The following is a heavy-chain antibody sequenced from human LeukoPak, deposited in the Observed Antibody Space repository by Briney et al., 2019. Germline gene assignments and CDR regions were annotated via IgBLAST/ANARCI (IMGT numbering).Heavy chain of an antibody. J-gene: IGHJ4*02. D-gene: IGHD1-26*01. CDR3: ARDRGSYSDY. CDR1: GGSISSSRYY. CDR2: IYYRGST. V-gene: IGHV4-39*07. Sequence: SETLSLTCTVSGGSISSSRYYWGWIRQPPGKGLEWIGSIYYRGSTYYNPSLKSRVSLSVDTSKHHFSLRLSSVTAADTAVYYCARDRGSYSDYWGQGTLVTVSS.